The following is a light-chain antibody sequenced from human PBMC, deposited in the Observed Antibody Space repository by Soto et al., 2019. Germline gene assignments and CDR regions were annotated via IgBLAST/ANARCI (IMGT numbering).Light chain of an antibody. J-gene: IGLJ2*01. CDR2: EVT. CDR3: SSYTSDSTFLV. CDR1: SSDVGAYSY. Sequence: QSALTQPASVSGSPGQSITISWTGTSSDVGAYSYVSWYQQHPGKAPKLMIFEVTNRPSGISTRFSGSKSGYTASLTISGLQPEDEADYYCSSYTSDSTFLVFGGGTQLTAL. V-gene: IGLV2-14*01.